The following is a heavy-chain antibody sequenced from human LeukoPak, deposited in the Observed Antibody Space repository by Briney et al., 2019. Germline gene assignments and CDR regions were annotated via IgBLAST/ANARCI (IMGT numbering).Heavy chain of an antibody. J-gene: IGHJ6*02. Sequence: GGSLRLSCAASGFTVSSNYMSWIRQAPGKGLEWVSYISSSGSTIYYADSVKGRFTISRDNAKNSLYLQMNSLRAEDTAVYYCARVAAAAAYPYYYYGMDVWGQGTTATVSS. CDR3: ARVAAAAAYPYYYYGMDV. D-gene: IGHD6-13*01. V-gene: IGHV3-11*01. CDR1: GFTVSSNY. CDR2: ISSSGSTI.